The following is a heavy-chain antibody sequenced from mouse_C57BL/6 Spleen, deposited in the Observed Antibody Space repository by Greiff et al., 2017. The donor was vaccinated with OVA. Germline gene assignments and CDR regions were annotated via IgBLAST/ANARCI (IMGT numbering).Heavy chain of an antibody. CDR3: TPYYYGSSLYYFDY. J-gene: IGHJ2*01. V-gene: IGHV14-1*01. Sequence: EVQLQQSGAELVRPGASVKLSCTASGFNIKDYYMHWVKQRPEQGLEWIGRIDPEDGDTEYAPKFPGKATMTADTSSNTAYLQLSSLTSEDTAVYYGTPYYYGSSLYYFDYWGQGTTLTVSS. CDR2: IDPEDGDT. CDR1: GFNIKDYY. D-gene: IGHD1-1*01.